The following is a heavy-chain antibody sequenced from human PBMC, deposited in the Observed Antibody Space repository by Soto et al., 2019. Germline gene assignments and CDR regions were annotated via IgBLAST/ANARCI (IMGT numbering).Heavy chain of an antibody. V-gene: IGHV1-18*01. J-gene: IGHJ4*01. CDR1: GYTFTNYG. Sequence: QVQLVQSGAEVKKPGASVKVSCKASGYTFTNYGINWVRQAPGQGLEWLGWVSAYNGERRYAQRVQARVTMTTDTSTTTAYMELRSLRSDGTAVYYCSRGTSIPASGDYWGQGTLVTVSS. CDR2: VSAYNGER. D-gene: IGHD6-6*01. CDR3: SRGTSIPASGDY.